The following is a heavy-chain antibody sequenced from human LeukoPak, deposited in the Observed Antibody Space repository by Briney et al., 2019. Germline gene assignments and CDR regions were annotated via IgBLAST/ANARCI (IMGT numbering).Heavy chain of an antibody. Sequence: GGSLRLSCAASGFTFSSYAMSWVRQAPGKGLEWVSAISGSGGSTYYADSVKGRFTISRDNAKNSLYLQMNSLRAEDTAVYYCARVGYSYGLDYWGQGTLVTVSS. CDR1: GFTFSSYA. J-gene: IGHJ4*02. V-gene: IGHV3-23*01. D-gene: IGHD5-18*01. CDR2: ISGSGGST. CDR3: ARVGYSYGLDY.